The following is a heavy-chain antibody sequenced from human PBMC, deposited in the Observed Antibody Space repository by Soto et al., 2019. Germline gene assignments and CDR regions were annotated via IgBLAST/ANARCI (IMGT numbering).Heavy chain of an antibody. V-gene: IGHV4-59*01. CDR3: ARGLSWTGYNP. Sequence: PSETLSLTCTVSGGSISSYYWSWIRQPPGKGLEWIGYIYYSGSTNYNPSLKSRVTISVDTSKNQFSLKLSSVTAADTAVYYCARGLSWTGYNPWGQGTLVTVSS. CDR2: IYYSGST. J-gene: IGHJ5*02. D-gene: IGHD3-9*01. CDR1: GGSISSYY.